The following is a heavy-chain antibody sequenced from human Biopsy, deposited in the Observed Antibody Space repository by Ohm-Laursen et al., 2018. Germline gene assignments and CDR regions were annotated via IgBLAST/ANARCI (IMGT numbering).Heavy chain of an antibody. V-gene: IGHV3-11*04. CDR1: GFPFSDYY. J-gene: IGHJ4*01. D-gene: IGHD3-22*01. CDR2: ISDGGTTI. CDR3: VRDRGHYYDKSDYKIGDWV. Sequence: GSLRLSCAASGFPFSDYYMRWIRQAPGKGLDWVSYISDGGTTIYYADSVKGRFTISRDNAKKSLYLQMNSLRVEDTALYYCVRDRGHYYDKSDYKIGDWVWGHGTLVTVSS.